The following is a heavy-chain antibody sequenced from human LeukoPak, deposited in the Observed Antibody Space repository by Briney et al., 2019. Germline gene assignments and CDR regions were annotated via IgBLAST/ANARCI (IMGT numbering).Heavy chain of an antibody. CDR2: INHSGST. V-gene: IGHV4-34*01. J-gene: IGHJ4*02. Sequence: SDTLSLTCAVYGGSFSVYYWSWIRQPPGKGLEWIGEINHSGSTNYNPSLKIRVTISVDTSKNQFSLKLSSVTAADTAVYYCARYSRPAATLDYWGQGTLVTVSS. D-gene: IGHD2-2*01. CDR1: GGSFSVYY. CDR3: ARYSRPAATLDY.